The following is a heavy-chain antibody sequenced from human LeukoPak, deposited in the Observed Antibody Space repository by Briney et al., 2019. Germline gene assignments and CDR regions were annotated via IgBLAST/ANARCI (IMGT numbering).Heavy chain of an antibody. J-gene: IGHJ3*02. V-gene: IGHV4-34*01. CDR1: GGSFSGYY. CDR2: INHSGST. D-gene: IGHD3-10*01. CDR3: ARGAVLLWFGELFRPGAFDI. Sequence: SETLSLTCAVYGGSFSGYYWSWIRQPPGKGLEWVGEINHSGSTNYNPSLKSRVTISVDTSKNQFSLKLSSVTAADTAVYYCARGAVLLWFGELFRPGAFDIWGQGTMVTVSS.